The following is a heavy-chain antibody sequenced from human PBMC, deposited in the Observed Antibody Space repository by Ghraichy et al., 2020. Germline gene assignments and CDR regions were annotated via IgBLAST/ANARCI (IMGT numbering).Heavy chain of an antibody. CDR1: GFSLSTSGVG. Sequence: SGPTLVKPTQTLTLTCTFSGFSLSTSGVGVGWIRQPPGKALEWLALIYWNDDKRYSPSLKSRLTITKDTSKNQVVLTMTNMDPVDTATYYCAHVRLNYDILTGYYLDAFDIWGQGTMVTVSS. CDR2: IYWNDDK. D-gene: IGHD3-9*01. V-gene: IGHV2-5*01. CDR3: AHVRLNYDILTGYYLDAFDI. J-gene: IGHJ3*02.